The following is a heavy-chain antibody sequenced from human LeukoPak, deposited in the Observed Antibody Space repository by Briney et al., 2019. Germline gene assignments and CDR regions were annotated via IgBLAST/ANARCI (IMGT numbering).Heavy chain of an antibody. J-gene: IGHJ5*02. Sequence: GGSLRPSCAASGFTFRSYSMNWVRQAPGKGLEWVSSISSSSSYTYYADSVKGRFTISRDNAKNSLYLPMNSLRAEDTAVYYCARDHGIPVGAATKNWFDPWGQGTLVTVSS. CDR1: GFTFRSYS. V-gene: IGHV3-21*01. CDR2: ISSSSSYT. CDR3: ARDHGIPVGAATKNWFDP. D-gene: IGHD1-26*01.